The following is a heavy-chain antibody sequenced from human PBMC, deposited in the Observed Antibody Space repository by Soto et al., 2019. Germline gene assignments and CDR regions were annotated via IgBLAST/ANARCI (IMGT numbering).Heavy chain of an antibody. CDR3: AKKDCTGGSCYRPFDS. CDR1: GFTFSSYA. D-gene: IGHD2-15*01. CDR2: ISASGGST. J-gene: IGHJ4*02. V-gene: IGHV3-23*01. Sequence: GGSLRLSCAASGFTFSSYAMSWVRQAPGKGLEWVSSISASGGSTYYTDSVKGRFTISRDNSKNTLYLQMNSLRAEGTAVYYCAKKDCTGGSCYRPFDSWGQGTLVTVSS.